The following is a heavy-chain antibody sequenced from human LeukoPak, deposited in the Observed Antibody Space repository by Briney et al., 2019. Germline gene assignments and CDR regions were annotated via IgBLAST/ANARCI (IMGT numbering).Heavy chain of an antibody. CDR3: AGDFPRRLCNSSSCRQNWFDP. Sequence: ASVKVSCKASGYTFTCYDMHWVRQAPGQGLEWMGWINPNSGGTNYAQKFQGRVTMTRDTSISTAYMELSRLRSDDTAVYYCAGDFPRRLCNSSSCRQNWFDPWGQGTLVTVSA. CDR2: INPNSGGT. D-gene: IGHD2/OR15-2a*01. J-gene: IGHJ5*02. CDR1: GYTFTCYD. V-gene: IGHV1-2*02.